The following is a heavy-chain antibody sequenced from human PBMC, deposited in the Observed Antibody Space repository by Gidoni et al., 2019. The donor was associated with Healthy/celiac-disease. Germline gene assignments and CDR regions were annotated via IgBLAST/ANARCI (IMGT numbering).Heavy chain of an antibody. Sequence: EVQLVESGGGLVQPGRSLRLSCAASGFTFDDYAMHWVRQAPGKGLEWVSGISGNSGSIGYADSVKGRFTISRDNAKNSLYLQMNSLRAEDTALYYCAKERAVAGTFDYWGQGTLVTVSS. V-gene: IGHV3-9*01. D-gene: IGHD6-19*01. CDR2: ISGNSGSI. CDR3: AKERAVAGTFDY. CDR1: GFTFDDYA. J-gene: IGHJ4*02.